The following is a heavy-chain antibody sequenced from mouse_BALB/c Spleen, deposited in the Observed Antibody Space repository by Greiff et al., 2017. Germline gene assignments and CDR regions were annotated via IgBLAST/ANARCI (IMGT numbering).Heavy chain of an antibody. D-gene: IGHD2-1*01. CDR2: IDPSDSYT. CDR1: GYTFTSYW. CDR3: ARYGNPYAMDY. Sequence: VKLQQPGAELVKPGASVKLSCKASGYTFTSYWMHWVKQRPGQGLEWIGEIDPSDSYTNYNQKFKGKATLTVDKSSSTAYMQLSSLTSEDSAVYYCARYGNPYAMDYWGQGTSVTVSS. V-gene: IGHV1-69*02. J-gene: IGHJ4*01.